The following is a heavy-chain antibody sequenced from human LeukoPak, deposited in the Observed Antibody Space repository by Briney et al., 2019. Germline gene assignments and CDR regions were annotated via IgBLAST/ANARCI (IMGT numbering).Heavy chain of an antibody. Sequence: GGSLRLSCAASGFTFSSYWMSWVRQMPGKGLEWMGIIYPGDSDTRYSPSFQGQVTISADKSISTAYLQWSSLMASDTAMYYCAIYCSGGSCYGSHDYWGQGTLVTVSS. CDR3: AIYCSGGSCYGSHDY. J-gene: IGHJ4*02. CDR2: IYPGDSDT. D-gene: IGHD2-15*01. V-gene: IGHV5-51*01. CDR1: GFTFSSYW.